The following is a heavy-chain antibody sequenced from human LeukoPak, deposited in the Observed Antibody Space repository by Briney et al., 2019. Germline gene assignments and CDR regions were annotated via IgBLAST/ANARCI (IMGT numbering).Heavy chain of an antibody. CDR3: APYIRAPFDF. CDR2: ISNRGSAI. J-gene: IGHJ3*01. CDR1: GFTFTSHE. Sequence: GGSLRLSCAASGFTFTSHEMNWVGQAPGKGLEGLSYISNRGSAIYYADSVKGRFTISKDNAKNSLHRQMNSLRAEDTGIYYCAPYIRAPFDFWGQGTMVTVSS. V-gene: IGHV3-48*03.